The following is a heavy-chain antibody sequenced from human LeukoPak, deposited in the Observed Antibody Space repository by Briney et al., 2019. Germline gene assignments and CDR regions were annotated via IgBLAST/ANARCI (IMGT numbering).Heavy chain of an antibody. V-gene: IGHV4-39*01. Sequence: SGTLSLTCTVSGGSISSSSYCWGWIRQPPGKGLEWIRCIYYGGTTYYNPSLKSRVTMSVDTSKNQFSLKVSSVTAADTAVYYCARHKSGYDYFDYWGQGTLVTVSS. D-gene: IGHD5-12*01. CDR1: GGSISSSSYC. CDR2: IYYGGTT. CDR3: ARHKSGYDYFDY. J-gene: IGHJ4*02.